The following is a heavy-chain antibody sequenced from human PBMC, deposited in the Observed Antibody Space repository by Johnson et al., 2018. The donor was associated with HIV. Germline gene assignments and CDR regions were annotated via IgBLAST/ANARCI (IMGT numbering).Heavy chain of an antibody. CDR3: ARDRGAARDAFDI. D-gene: IGHD6-6*01. CDR2: IYSGGST. CDR1: GFTFPNAW. Sequence: VQLVESGGGLVKPGGSLRLSCAASGFTFPNAWMHWVRQAPGKGLEWVSVIYSGGSTYYADSVKGRFTISRDNSKNTLYLQMNSLRAEDTAVYYCARDRGAARDAFDIWGQGTMVTVSS. V-gene: IGHV3-66*01. J-gene: IGHJ3*02.